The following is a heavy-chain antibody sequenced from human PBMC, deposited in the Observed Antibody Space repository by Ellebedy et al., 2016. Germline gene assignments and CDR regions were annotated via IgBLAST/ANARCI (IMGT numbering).Heavy chain of an antibody. Sequence: GGSLRLXCAASGFTFSSYAMHWVRQAPGKGLEWVAVISYDGSNKYYADSVKGRFTISRDNSKNTLYLQMNSLRAEDTAVYYCAKGGDSSSWFGDWFDPWGQGTLVTVSS. D-gene: IGHD6-13*01. CDR3: AKGGDSSSWFGDWFDP. J-gene: IGHJ5*02. V-gene: IGHV3-30-3*01. CDR1: GFTFSSYA. CDR2: ISYDGSNK.